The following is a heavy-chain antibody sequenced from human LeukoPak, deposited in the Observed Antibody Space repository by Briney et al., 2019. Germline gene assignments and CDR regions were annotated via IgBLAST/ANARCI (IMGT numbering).Heavy chain of an antibody. D-gene: IGHD3-3*01. CDR3: ARVRFDDFWSGFKYFDY. V-gene: IGHV1-18*01. Sequence: GASVKVSCKASGYTFTSYGISWVRQAPGQGLEWMGWISTYNGNTNYAQKLQGRVTMTTDTSTSTAYMELRSLRSDDTAVYYCARVRFDDFWSGFKYFDYWGQGTLVTVSS. CDR1: GYTFTSYG. J-gene: IGHJ4*02. CDR2: ISTYNGNT.